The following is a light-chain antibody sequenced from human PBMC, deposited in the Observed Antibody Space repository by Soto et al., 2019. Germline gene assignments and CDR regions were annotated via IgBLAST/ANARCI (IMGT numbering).Light chain of an antibody. CDR1: TSNIGSNA. CDR2: KDN. Sequence: QPVLTQPPSASGTPGQRVTISCSGSTSNIGSNAVHWYQHLPGTAPKLLIYKDNQRPSGVPDRFTGSKSGTLASLAISGLQSEVEADYYCAAWDDSLNGYVFGTGTKVTVL. J-gene: IGLJ1*01. CDR3: AAWDDSLNGYV. V-gene: IGLV1-44*01.